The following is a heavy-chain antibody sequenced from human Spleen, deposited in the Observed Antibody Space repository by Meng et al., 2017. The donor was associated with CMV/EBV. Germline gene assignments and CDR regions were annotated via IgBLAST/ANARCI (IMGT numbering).Heavy chain of an antibody. V-gene: IGHV5-51*01. CDR2: IYPTDSDT. CDR1: GYNFTNYW. Sequence: GESLKISCQGSGYNFTNYWIGWVRQMPGKGLEWMGMIYPTDSDTTYSPSFQGQVTISADKSISTAYLQWSSLKASDTAMYYCARSMYYYDSSAPPDYWGQGTLVTVSS. CDR3: ARSMYYYDSSAPPDY. D-gene: IGHD3-22*01. J-gene: IGHJ4*02.